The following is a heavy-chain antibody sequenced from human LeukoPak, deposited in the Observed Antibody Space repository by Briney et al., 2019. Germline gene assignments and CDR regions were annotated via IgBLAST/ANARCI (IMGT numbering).Heavy chain of an antibody. Sequence: SSETLSLTCTVSGGSISSYYWSWIRQPPGKGLEWIGYIYYSGSTNYNPSLKSRVTISVDTSKNQFSLKLSSVTAADTAVYYCARDIRAAAYSGWYFDLWGRGTLVTVSS. J-gene: IGHJ2*01. D-gene: IGHD6-13*01. CDR2: IYYSGST. CDR1: GGSISSYY. CDR3: ARDIRAAAYSGWYFDL. V-gene: IGHV4-59*01.